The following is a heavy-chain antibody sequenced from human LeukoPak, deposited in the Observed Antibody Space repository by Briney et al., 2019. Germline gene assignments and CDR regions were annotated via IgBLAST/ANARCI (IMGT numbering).Heavy chain of an antibody. Sequence: TGGSLRLSCAVSGFTYRSHAMSWVRQAPGKGLEWVSVISGSSDNTYYADSVKGRFTISRDNSKNTLYLQMNSLRVEDTAVYYCARESSPADDFWSGYYYGMDVWGQGTTVTVSS. CDR2: ISGSSDNT. CDR1: GFTYRSHA. J-gene: IGHJ6*02. CDR3: ARESSPADDFWSGYYYGMDV. V-gene: IGHV3-23*01. D-gene: IGHD3-3*01.